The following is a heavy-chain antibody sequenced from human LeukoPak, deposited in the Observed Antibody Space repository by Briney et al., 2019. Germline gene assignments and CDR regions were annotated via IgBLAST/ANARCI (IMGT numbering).Heavy chain of an antibody. CDR1: GYTFTSNY. Sequence: ASVKVSCKAFGYTFTSNYMHWVRQAPGQGPEWMGVISPSGGSTTYAQKFQGRVTMTRDTSISTAYMELSRLRSDDTAVYYCARDLGYYDSSGYMGGNFDYWGQGTLVTVSS. CDR2: ISPSGGST. V-gene: IGHV1-2*02. D-gene: IGHD3-22*01. J-gene: IGHJ4*02. CDR3: ARDLGYYDSSGYMGGNFDY.